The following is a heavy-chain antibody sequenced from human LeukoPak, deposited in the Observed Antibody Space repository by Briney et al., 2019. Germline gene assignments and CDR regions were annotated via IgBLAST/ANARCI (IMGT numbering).Heavy chain of an antibody. D-gene: IGHD2-2*01. CDR2: ISYDGNDK. J-gene: IGHJ6*02. V-gene: IGHV3-30*18. Sequence: GGSLRLSCAASGFTFSNYAIHWVRQAPVKGLEWVAFISYDGNDKYYADSVKGRFTTSRDNSNNMVHLQMHSLRPEDTAVYSCAKDAVNCSGTSCSYGMDVWGQGTTVTVSS. CDR1: GFTFSNYA. CDR3: AKDAVNCSGTSCSYGMDV.